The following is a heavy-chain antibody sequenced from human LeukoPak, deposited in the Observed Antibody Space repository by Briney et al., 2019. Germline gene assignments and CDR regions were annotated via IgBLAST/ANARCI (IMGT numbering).Heavy chain of an antibody. V-gene: IGHV3-23*01. Sequence: GGSLRLSCAASEFTFSIYAMSRVRQAPGKGLELVSSITSAGENTFYTGSVKGRFTISRDNSRNTLYLQMNSLRAEDTAIYYCAKDRPNYYGSNGHYYRRDGDYWGQGTLVTVSS. D-gene: IGHD3-22*01. CDR3: AKDRPNYYGSNGHYYRRDGDY. CDR1: EFTFSIYA. J-gene: IGHJ4*02. CDR2: ITSAGENT.